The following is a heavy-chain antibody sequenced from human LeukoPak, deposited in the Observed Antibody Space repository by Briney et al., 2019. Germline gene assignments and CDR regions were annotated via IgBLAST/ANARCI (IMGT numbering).Heavy chain of an antibody. CDR2: TNSDGSST. V-gene: IGHV3-74*01. D-gene: IGHD5-18*01. J-gene: IGHJ4*02. CDR3: TRGGGGNSFGQFDS. Sequence: GGSLRLSCAASGFTFSSYWIHWVRQAPGKGLVWFSRTNSDGSSTSYAASVKGRFTISRDDVKNTVYLQMNSLRAEDTAVYYCTRGGGGNSFGQFDSWGQGTLVTVSS. CDR1: GFTFSSYW.